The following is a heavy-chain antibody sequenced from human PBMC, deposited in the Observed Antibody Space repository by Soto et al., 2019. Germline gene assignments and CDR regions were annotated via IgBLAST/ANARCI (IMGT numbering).Heavy chain of an antibody. Sequence: SVKVSCTASGYTYTGYYMHWVRQAPGQGLEWMGWINPNSGGTNYAQKFQGWVTMTRDTSSSTAYMELSRLRSDDTAVYYCARTGYYDSGGYYYTFDYWGQGTLVTVSS. CDR2: INPNSGGT. CDR3: ARTGYYDSGGYYYTFDY. CDR1: GYTYTGYY. J-gene: IGHJ4*02. V-gene: IGHV1-2*04. D-gene: IGHD3-22*01.